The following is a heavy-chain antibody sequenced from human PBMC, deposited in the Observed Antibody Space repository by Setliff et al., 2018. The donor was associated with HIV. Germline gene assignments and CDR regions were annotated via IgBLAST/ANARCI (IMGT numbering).Heavy chain of an antibody. CDR2: IYYSGST. Sequence: SETLSLTCTVSGGSISSNSYYWGWIRQPPGKGLEWIGSIYYSGSTNYNPSLKSRVTISVDTSKNQFSLKLSSVTAADTAVYYCARVLLKDTSGYRAYYYYYMDVWGKGTTVTVSS. J-gene: IGHJ6*03. D-gene: IGHD3-22*01. CDR1: GGSISSNSYY. V-gene: IGHV4-39*07. CDR3: ARVLLKDTSGYRAYYYYYMDV.